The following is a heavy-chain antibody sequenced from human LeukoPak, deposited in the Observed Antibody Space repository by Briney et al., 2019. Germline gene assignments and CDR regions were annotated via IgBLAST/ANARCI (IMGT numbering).Heavy chain of an antibody. V-gene: IGHV3-20*04. CDR3: AREMYYASSGYYHDAFDI. Sequence: GGSLRLSCAASGFTFDDYGMSWVRQAPGKGLEWVSGINWNGGSTGYADSVKGRFTISRDDAKNSLYLQMNSLRAEDTALYYCAREMYYASSGYYHDAFDIWGQGTMVTVSS. J-gene: IGHJ3*02. D-gene: IGHD3-22*01. CDR2: INWNGGST. CDR1: GFTFDDYG.